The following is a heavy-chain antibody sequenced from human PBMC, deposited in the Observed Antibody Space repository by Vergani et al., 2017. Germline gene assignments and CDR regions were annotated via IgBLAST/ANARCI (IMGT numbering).Heavy chain of an antibody. CDR2: ISGSGGST. CDR3: AKELPFSHYGGNSGDIVDY. D-gene: IGHD4-23*01. CDR1: GFTFSSYA. J-gene: IGHJ4*02. V-gene: IGHV3-23*01. Sequence: EVQLLESGGGLVQPGGSLRLSCAASGFTFSSYAMSWVRQAPGKGLEWVSAISGSGGSTYYADSVKGRFTISRDNSKNTLYLQMNSLRAEDTAVYYCAKELPFSHYGGNSGDIVDYWGQGTLVTVSS.